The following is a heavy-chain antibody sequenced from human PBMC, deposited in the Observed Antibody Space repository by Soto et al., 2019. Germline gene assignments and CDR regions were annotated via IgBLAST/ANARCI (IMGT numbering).Heavy chain of an antibody. V-gene: IGHV4-59*08. CDR3: ARLWGSGSYTHLDY. Sequence: SDTLSLTGSFSGGSIRSCYLSWIWQPPGKGLEWIGYIYYSGSTNYNPSLKSRVTISVDTSKNQFSLKLSSVTAADTAVYYCARLWGSGSYTHLDYWGKGTLVTVS. D-gene: IGHD3-10*01. CDR2: IYYSGST. CDR1: GGSIRSCY. J-gene: IGHJ4*02.